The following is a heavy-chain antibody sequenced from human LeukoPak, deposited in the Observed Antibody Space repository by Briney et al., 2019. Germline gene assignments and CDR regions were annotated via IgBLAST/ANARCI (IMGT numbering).Heavy chain of an antibody. CDR3: ARDETVVAQPVDY. J-gene: IGHJ4*02. D-gene: IGHD4-23*01. CDR1: GFTFSDYY. V-gene: IGHV3-11*01. Sequence: PGGSLRLSCAASGFTFSDYYMSWIRQAPGKGLEWVSYISSSGSTIYYADSVKGRFTISRDNAKNSLYLQMNSLRAEDTAVYYCARDETVVAQPVDYWGQGTLVTVSS. CDR2: ISSSGSTI.